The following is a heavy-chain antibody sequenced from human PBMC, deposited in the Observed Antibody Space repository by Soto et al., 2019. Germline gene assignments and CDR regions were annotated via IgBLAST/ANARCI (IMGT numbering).Heavy chain of an antibody. CDR3: ARDHHYYDSSGYMF. Sequence: GGSLRLSCAASGFTFSSYAMHWVRQAPGKGLEWVAVISYDGSNKYYADSVKGRFTISRDNSKNTLYLQMNSLRADDTAVYYCARDHHYYDSSGYMFWGQGTLVTVSS. V-gene: IGHV3-30-3*01. CDR2: ISYDGSNK. J-gene: IGHJ4*02. D-gene: IGHD3-22*01. CDR1: GFTFSSYA.